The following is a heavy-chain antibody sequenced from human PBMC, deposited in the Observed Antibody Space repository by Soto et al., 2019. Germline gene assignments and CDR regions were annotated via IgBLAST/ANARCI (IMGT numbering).Heavy chain of an antibody. CDR3: ARSQYYDFWSGATDYFDY. CDR2: IYYSGST. V-gene: IGHV4-59*08. J-gene: IGHJ4*02. Sequence: SETLSLTCTVSGGSISSYYLSWIRQPPGKGLEWIGYIYYSGSTNYNPSLKSRVTISVDTSKNQFSLKLSSVTAADTAVYYCARSQYYDFWSGATDYFDYWGQGTLVTVSS. CDR1: GGSISSYY. D-gene: IGHD3-3*01.